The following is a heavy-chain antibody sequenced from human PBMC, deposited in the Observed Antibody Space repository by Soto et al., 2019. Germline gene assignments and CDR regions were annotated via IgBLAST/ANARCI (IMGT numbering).Heavy chain of an antibody. D-gene: IGHD6-13*01. V-gene: IGHV1-46*01. CDR1: GYTFTNYY. CDR3: ARDLAARDH. J-gene: IGHJ4*02. CDR2: INHTSGST. Sequence: QVQLVQSGAEVKKPGASVKVSCKASGYTFTNYYIHWVRQAPGQGLEWMGIINHTSGSTNYAQKFQGRVTLTYDTSTTPVYMELSGLTSEDTAVLYCARDLAARDHWGQGTLVTVSS.